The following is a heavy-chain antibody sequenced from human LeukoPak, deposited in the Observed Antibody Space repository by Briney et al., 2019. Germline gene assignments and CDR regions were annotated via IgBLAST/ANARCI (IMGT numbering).Heavy chain of an antibody. CDR3: AREGQYSSSWPNWFDP. V-gene: IGHV4-38-2*02. D-gene: IGHD6-13*01. Sequence: SETLSLTCTVSGYSISSGYYWGWIRQPPGKGLEWIGSIYHSGSTYYNPSLKSRVTISVDTSKNQFSLKLSSVTAADTAVYYCAREGQYSSSWPNWFDPWGQGTLVTVSS. CDR2: IYHSGST. CDR1: GYSISSGYY. J-gene: IGHJ5*02.